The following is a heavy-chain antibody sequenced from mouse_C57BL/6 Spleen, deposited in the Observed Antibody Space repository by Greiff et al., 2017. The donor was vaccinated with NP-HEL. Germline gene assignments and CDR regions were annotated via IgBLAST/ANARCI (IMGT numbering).Heavy chain of an antibody. CDR1: GYTFTSYG. Sequence: VNVVESGAELARPGASVKLSCKASGYTFTSYGISWVKQRTGQGLEWIGEIYPRSGNTYYNEKFKGKATLTADKSSSTAYMELRSLTSEDSAVYFCARGGQFAYWGQGTLVTVSA. J-gene: IGHJ3*01. CDR3: ARGGQFAY. V-gene: IGHV1-81*01. CDR2: IYPRSGNT.